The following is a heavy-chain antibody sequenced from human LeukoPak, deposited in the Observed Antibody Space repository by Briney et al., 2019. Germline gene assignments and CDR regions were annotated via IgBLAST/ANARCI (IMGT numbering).Heavy chain of an antibody. V-gene: IGHV1-46*01. CDR2: INPSGGST. D-gene: IGHD6-6*01. J-gene: IGHJ4*02. CDR1: GYTFTSYY. Sequence: ASVKVSCKASGYTFTSYYVHWVRQAPGQGLEWMGIINPSGGSTSYAQEFQGRVTMTRDMSTSTVYMELSSLRSEDTAVYYCARVEYSSSSLDYWGQGTLATVSS. CDR3: ARVEYSSSSLDY.